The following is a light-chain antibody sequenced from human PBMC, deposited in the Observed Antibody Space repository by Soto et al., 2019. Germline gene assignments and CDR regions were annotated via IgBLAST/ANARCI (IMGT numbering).Light chain of an antibody. CDR3: QQYGNSPPLT. CDR1: QSVSSH. CDR2: GAS. J-gene: IGKJ4*01. V-gene: IGKV3-20*01. Sequence: EIVLTQSPGTLSLSPGERATLSCRASQSVSSHLAWYQQRPGQAPRLLIYGASSRATGIPDRFSGSGSGTDFARTISRREPEDFALYYCQQYGNSPPLTFGGGTKVEIK.